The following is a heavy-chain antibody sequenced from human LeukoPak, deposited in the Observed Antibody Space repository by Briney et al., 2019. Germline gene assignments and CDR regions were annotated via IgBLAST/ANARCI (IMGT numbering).Heavy chain of an antibody. J-gene: IGHJ4*02. D-gene: IGHD3-10*01. CDR1: GYTFSSYW. V-gene: IGHV3-7*03. CDR2: IKQDGSEK. Sequence: GGSLRLSCAASGYTFSSYWMSWVRQAPGRGLEGVANIKQDGSEKYYVDSVKGRFTISRDNAKTSLYLQMNSLRAEDTALYYCAKDMIGSGSVGFDYWGQGTLVTVSS. CDR3: AKDMIGSGSVGFDY.